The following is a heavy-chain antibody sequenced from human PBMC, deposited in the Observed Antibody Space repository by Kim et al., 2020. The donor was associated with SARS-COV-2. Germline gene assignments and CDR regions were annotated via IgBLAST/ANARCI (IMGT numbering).Heavy chain of an antibody. D-gene: IGHD3-22*01. J-gene: IGHJ3*02. CDR1: GGTFSSYA. V-gene: IGHV1-69*13. CDR2: IIPIFGTA. CDR3: ARSKYYYDSSGHDAFDI. Sequence: SVKVSCKASGGTFSSYAISWVRQAPGQGLEWMGGIIPIFGTANYAQKFQGRVTITADESTSTAYMELSSLRSEDTAVYYCARSKYYYDSSGHDAFDIWGQGKMGTVSS.